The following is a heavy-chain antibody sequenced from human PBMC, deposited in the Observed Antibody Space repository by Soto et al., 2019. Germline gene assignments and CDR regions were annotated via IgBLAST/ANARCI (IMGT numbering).Heavy chain of an antibody. CDR3: AKDSSTSYLRYFFDY. J-gene: IGHJ4*02. D-gene: IGHD6-13*01. Sequence: QVQLVESGGGVVQPGRSLRLSCAASGFTFSSYGMHWVRQAPGKGLEWVAVISYDGSNKNYAESVKGRFTISRDNSKNTLYLQMNSLRAEDTAVYCCAKDSSTSYLRYFFDYWGQGALVTVSS. V-gene: IGHV3-30*18. CDR2: ISYDGSNK. CDR1: GFTFSSYG.